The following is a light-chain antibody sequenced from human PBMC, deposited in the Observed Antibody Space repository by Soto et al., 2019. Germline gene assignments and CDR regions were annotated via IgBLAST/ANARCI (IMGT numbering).Light chain of an antibody. V-gene: IGKV4-1*01. J-gene: IGKJ5*01. Sequence: DIVMTQSPDSLAVSLGERATINCKSSQSVLYSSNNNNYIAWYQQKPGQPPKLIIYWASTRESGVPDRFRGSGSGTDFTLTISSLQAEDVAIYFCQQYNNWPSFGQGTRLEIK. CDR3: QQYNNWPS. CDR1: QSVLYSSNNNNY. CDR2: WAS.